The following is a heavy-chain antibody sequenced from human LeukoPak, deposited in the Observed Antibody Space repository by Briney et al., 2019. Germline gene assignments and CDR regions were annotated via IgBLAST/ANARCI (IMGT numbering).Heavy chain of an antibody. J-gene: IGHJ5*02. CDR1: GFTFSSYA. Sequence: GGSLGLSCAASGFTFSSYAMSWVRQAPGKGLEWVSAISGSGGSTYYADSVKGRFTISRDNSKNTLYLQMNSLRAEDTAVYYCAKDRAPGWYNWFDPWGQGTLVTVSS. CDR3: AKDRAPGWYNWFDP. D-gene: IGHD6-19*01. CDR2: ISGSGGST. V-gene: IGHV3-23*01.